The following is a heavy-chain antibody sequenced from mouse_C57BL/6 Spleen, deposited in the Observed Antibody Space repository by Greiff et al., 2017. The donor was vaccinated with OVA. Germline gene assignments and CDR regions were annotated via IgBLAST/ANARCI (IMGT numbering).Heavy chain of an antibody. J-gene: IGHJ4*01. Sequence: QVQLQQSGAELVRPGASVTLSCKASGYTFTDYEMHWVKQTPVHGLEWIGAIDPETGGTAYNQKFKGKAILTADKSSSTAYMELRSLTSEDSAVYYCTRGCNYAMDYWGQGTSVTVSS. CDR2: IDPETGGT. CDR3: TRGCNYAMDY. CDR1: GYTFTDYE. V-gene: IGHV1-15*01.